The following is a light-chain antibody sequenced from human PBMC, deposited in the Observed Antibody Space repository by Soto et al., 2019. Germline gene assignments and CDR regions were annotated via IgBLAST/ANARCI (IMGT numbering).Light chain of an antibody. CDR1: QSISSF. CDR3: QHSYNPPA. Sequence: DIQMTQSPSSLSASVGDRDAITCRASQSISSFLNWYRQKPGKAPNLLIYAASSLQSGVPSRFSGSGSGTDFTLTIRRLQPDDFASYFCQHSYNPPAFGQGTKLEI. CDR2: AAS. V-gene: IGKV1-39*01. J-gene: IGKJ2*01.